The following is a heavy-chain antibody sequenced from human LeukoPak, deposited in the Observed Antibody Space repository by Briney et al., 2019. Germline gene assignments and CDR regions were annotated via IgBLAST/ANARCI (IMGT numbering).Heavy chain of an antibody. Sequence: QPGGSLRLSCAASGFTFTDYWMTWVRQVPGKVLEWVANIHKAGTESYYVDSVKGRFAISRDNAKNSLYLQLSSLRVDDTAVYYCARVGTWELQRVFDYWGQGTLVTVSS. CDR2: IHKAGTES. V-gene: IGHV3-7*01. CDR3: ARVGTWELQRVFDY. CDR1: GFTFTDYW. D-gene: IGHD1-26*01. J-gene: IGHJ4*02.